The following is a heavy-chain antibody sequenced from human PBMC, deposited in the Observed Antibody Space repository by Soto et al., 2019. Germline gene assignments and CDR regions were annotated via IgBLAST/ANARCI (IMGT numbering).Heavy chain of an antibody. D-gene: IGHD4-17*01. CDR3: ARVTVTTTSGNYYYYMDV. V-gene: IGHV1-8*01. Sequence: SVKVSCKASGYTSTSYDINWVRQATGQGLEWMGWMNPNSGNTGYAQKFQGRVTMTRNTSISTAYMELSSLRSEDTAVYYCARVTVTTTSGNYYYYMDVWGKGTTVTVSS. CDR1: GYTSTSYD. J-gene: IGHJ6*03. CDR2: MNPNSGNT.